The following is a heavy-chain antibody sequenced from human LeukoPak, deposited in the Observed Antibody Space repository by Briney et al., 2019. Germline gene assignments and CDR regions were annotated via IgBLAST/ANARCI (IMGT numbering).Heavy chain of an antibody. CDR3: ARGQWLQFDVFDI. CDR1: GFTLSSYW. V-gene: IGHV3-7*04. CDR2: IKQDGSEK. D-gene: IGHD5-24*01. J-gene: IGHJ3*02. Sequence: TGGSLRLSCAASGFTLSSYWMSWVRQAPGKGLEWVANIKQDGSEKYYVDSVKGRFTISRDNAKNSLYLQMNSLRAEDTAVYYCARGQWLQFDVFDIWGQGTMVTVSS.